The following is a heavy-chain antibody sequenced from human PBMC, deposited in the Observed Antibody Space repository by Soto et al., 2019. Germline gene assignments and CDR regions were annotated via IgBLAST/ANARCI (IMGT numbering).Heavy chain of an antibody. CDR3: AREDIAFDY. CDR2: ISYDGSNK. Sequence: GGSLRLSCAASGFTFSSYAMHWVRQAPGKGLEWVAVISYDGSNKYYADSVKGRFTISRDNSKNTLYLQMNSLRAEDTAVYYCAREDIAFDYWGQGTLVTVSS. J-gene: IGHJ4*02. CDR1: GFTFSSYA. V-gene: IGHV3-30-3*01.